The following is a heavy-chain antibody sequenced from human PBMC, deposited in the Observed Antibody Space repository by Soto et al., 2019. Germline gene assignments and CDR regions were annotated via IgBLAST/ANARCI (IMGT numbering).Heavy chain of an antibody. V-gene: IGHV3-73*01. J-gene: IGHJ4*02. CDR2: IRSKANSYAT. Sequence: PGGSLRLSCAASGFTFSGSAMHRVRQASGKGLEWVGRIRSKANSYATAYAASVKGRFTISRDDSKNTAYLQMNSLKTEDTAVYYCTAGYDSSGYYPSFDYWGQGTLVTVSS. CDR3: TAGYDSSGYYPSFDY. CDR1: GFTFSGSA. D-gene: IGHD3-22*01.